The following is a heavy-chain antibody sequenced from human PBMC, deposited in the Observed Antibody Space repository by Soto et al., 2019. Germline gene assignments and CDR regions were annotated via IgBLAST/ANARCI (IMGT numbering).Heavy chain of an antibody. D-gene: IGHD6-19*01. CDR1: GYTFTSYG. Sequence: GASVKVSCKASGYTFTSYGISWVRQAPGQGLEWMGWISAYNGNTNYAQKLQGRVTMTTDTSTSTAYMELRSLRSDDTAVYYCARVRRYSSGWYGRAFDIWGQGTMVTVSS. J-gene: IGHJ3*02. V-gene: IGHV1-18*01. CDR3: ARVRRYSSGWYGRAFDI. CDR2: ISAYNGNT.